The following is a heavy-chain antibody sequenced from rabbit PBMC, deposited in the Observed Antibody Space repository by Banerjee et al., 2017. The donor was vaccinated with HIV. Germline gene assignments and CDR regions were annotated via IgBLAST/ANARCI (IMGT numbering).Heavy chain of an antibody. V-gene: IGHV1S45*01. D-gene: IGHD6-1*01. Sequence: QEQLEESGGDLVKPEGSLTLTCTASGFSFSSSYWISWVRQAPGKGLEWIACIYAGSSGSTSYASWAKGRFTISRSTSLNTVDLKMTSLTVADTATYFCGRDRDGDAGYGSLALWGPGTLVTVS. J-gene: IGHJ4*01. CDR2: IYAGSSGST. CDR1: GFSFSSSYW. CDR3: GRDRDGDAGYGSLAL.